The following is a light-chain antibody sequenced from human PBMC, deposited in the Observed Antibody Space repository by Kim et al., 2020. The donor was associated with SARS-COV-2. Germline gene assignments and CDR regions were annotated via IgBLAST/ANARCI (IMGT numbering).Light chain of an antibody. Sequence: PGQRVTISCTGSSSNIGAGYDVHWYQQLPGTAPTLLIYGNNNRPSGVPDRFSGSKSGTSASLAISGLQAEDEADYYCQSYDSRSVMFGGGTQLTVL. CDR1: SSNIGAGYD. CDR3: QSYDSRSVM. J-gene: IGLJ3*02. V-gene: IGLV1-40*01. CDR2: GNN.